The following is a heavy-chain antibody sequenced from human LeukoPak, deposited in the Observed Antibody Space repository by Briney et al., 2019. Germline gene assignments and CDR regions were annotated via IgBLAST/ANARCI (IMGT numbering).Heavy chain of an antibody. Sequence: GGSLRLSCAASGFTFSTNFMSWVRQAPGKGLEWVSVIYSGGSTYYPDSVKGRFTISRDNSKNTLYLQMNSLRAEDTAVYYCAPLRRGGDFDPWGQGTLVTVFS. CDR1: GFTFSTNF. CDR2: IYSGGST. D-gene: IGHD2-21*02. J-gene: IGHJ5*02. V-gene: IGHV3-66*01. CDR3: APLRRGGDFDP.